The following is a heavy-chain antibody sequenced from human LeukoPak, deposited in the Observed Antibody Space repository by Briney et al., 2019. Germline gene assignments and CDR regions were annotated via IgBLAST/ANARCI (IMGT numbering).Heavy chain of an antibody. CDR2: INPSGGST. CDR3: ARGSGSNSDYYYGMDV. Sequence: AASVKVSCKASGYTFTSYYMHWVRQAPGQGLEWMGIINPSGGSTSYAQKFQGRVTMTRDTSTSTVYMELSSLRSEYTAVYYCARGSGSNSDYYYGMDVWGQGTTVTVSS. CDR1: GYTFTSYY. D-gene: IGHD3-10*01. V-gene: IGHV1-46*01. J-gene: IGHJ6*02.